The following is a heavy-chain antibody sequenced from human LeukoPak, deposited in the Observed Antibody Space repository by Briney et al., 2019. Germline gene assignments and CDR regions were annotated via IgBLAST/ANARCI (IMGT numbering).Heavy chain of an antibody. CDR1: GGSISSYY. CDR3: ARGSSFDWLLYYYYYMDV. CDR2: IYYSGST. D-gene: IGHD3-9*01. Sequence: SETLSLTCTVSGGSISSYYWSWIRQPPGKGLEWIGYIYYSGSTNYNPSLKSRVTISVDTSKNQFSLKLSSVTAADTAVHYCARGSSFDWLLYYYYYMDVWGKGTTVTVSS. V-gene: IGHV4-59*12. J-gene: IGHJ6*03.